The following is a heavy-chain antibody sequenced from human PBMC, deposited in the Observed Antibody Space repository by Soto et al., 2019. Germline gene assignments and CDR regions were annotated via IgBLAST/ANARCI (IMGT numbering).Heavy chain of an antibody. Sequence: QVQLVQSGAEVKKPGASVKVSCKASGYTSTSYAMHWVRQAHAQTLEWMGWINAGNGNTKYSQKFQGRVTITRDTSASTSYIELSILRSEDTAVYYCARSVYCSSTSCYDAFDIWGQGTMVTVSS. CDR1: GYTSTSYA. J-gene: IGHJ3*02. V-gene: IGHV1-3*01. CDR3: ARSVYCSSTSCYDAFDI. D-gene: IGHD2-2*01. CDR2: INAGNGNT.